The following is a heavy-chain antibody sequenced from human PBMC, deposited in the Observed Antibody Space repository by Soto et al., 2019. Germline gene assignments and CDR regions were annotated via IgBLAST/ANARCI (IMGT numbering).Heavy chain of an antibody. D-gene: IGHD5-12*01. Sequence: ASVKVSCKASGYTFDTYGISWVRQAPGQGLEWMGWISAYTGNTNYAQRLQGRVTITTDTSSGTAYMELSSLRSEDTAVYYCARDLSIVATTTLDYWGQGTLVTVSS. J-gene: IGHJ4*02. CDR1: GYTFDTYG. V-gene: IGHV1-18*01. CDR3: ARDLSIVATTTLDY. CDR2: ISAYTGNT.